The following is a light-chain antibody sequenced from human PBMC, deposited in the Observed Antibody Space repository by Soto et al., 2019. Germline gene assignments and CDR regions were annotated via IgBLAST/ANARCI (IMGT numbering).Light chain of an antibody. CDR1: QAISNW. CDR3: QQIHNFPLT. V-gene: IGKV1D-12*01. J-gene: IGKJ4*01. Sequence: DIQMTQSPSSVSASVGDRVTITCRASQAISNWLAWYQQKPGKAPELLIYTASTLESGVPSRFSGRGSGTDFTLTITNLQPEDFATYYCQQIHNFPLTFGGGTKVDI. CDR2: TAS.